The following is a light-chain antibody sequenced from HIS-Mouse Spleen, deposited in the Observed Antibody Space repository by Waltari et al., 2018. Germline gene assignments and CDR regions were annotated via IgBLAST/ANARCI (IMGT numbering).Light chain of an antibody. J-gene: IGLJ2*01. CDR2: EDS. CDR3: YSTDSSGNHRV. V-gene: IGLV3-10*01. Sequence: SYELTQPPSVSVSPGQTARITCPGDALPKKYAYWYQQKSGQAPVLGMYEDSKRPSGIPERFSGSSSGTMATLTISGAQVEDEADYYCYSTDSSGNHRVFGGGTKLTVL. CDR1: ALPKKY.